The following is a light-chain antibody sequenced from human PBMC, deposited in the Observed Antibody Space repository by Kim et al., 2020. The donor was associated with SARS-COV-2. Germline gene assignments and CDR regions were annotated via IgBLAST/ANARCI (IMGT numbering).Light chain of an antibody. CDR1: QGITNS. CDR3: QKYNSAPWT. J-gene: IGKJ1*01. CDR2: AAS. V-gene: IGKV1-27*01. Sequence: VSVGDIVSITCRASQGITNSLAWYQQKPGKVPQLLIYAASALQSVVPSRFSGSGSGTDFTLTISSLQPEDVATYYCQKYNSAPWTFGQGTKVDI.